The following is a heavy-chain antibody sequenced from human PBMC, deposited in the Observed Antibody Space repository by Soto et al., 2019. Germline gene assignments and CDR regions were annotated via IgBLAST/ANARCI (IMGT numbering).Heavy chain of an antibody. D-gene: IGHD2-2*01. V-gene: IGHV4-39*01. CDR2: IYYDGNT. J-gene: IGHJ5*02. CDR3: ARLPAAINWFDP. CDR1: GDSITSSSHY. Sequence: PSETLSLTCTVSGDSITSSSHYWGWIRQPPGKGLECIANIYYDGNTYYNPSLKSRVAISLDTSKNQFSLRLSSVTAADTAVYYCARLPAAINWFDPWGQGTLVTVS.